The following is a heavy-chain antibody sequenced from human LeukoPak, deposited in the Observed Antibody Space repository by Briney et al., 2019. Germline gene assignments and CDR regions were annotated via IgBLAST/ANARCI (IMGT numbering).Heavy chain of an antibody. V-gene: IGHV3-74*01. CDR3: ARDHGDY. CDR1: GFTFSSHW. J-gene: IGHJ4*02. Sequence: PGGSLRLSCAASGFTFSSHWMHWVRQVPGEGLVWVSRINSEGSSTSYADSVKGRFTISRDNAKNTLYLQMNSLRAEDTAVYYCARDHGDYWGQGTLVTVSS. CDR2: INSEGSST.